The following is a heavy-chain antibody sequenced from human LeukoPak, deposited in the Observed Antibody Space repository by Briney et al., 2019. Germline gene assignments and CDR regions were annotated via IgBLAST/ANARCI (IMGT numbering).Heavy chain of an antibody. CDR2: IYYSGST. Sequence: SETLSLTCTVSGGSISSYYWSWIRQPPGKGLEWIGYIYYSGSTNYNPSLKSRVTISVDTSKNQFSLKLSSVTAADTAVYYCARITILNLSWFDPWGQGTLVTVSS. D-gene: IGHD2-2*01. V-gene: IGHV4-59*01. J-gene: IGHJ5*02. CDR1: GGSISSYY. CDR3: ARITILNLSWFDP.